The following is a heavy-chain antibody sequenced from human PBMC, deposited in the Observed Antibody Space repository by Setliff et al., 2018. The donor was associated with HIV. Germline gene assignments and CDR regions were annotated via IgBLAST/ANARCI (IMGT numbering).Heavy chain of an antibody. V-gene: IGHV1-2*02. Sequence: GASVKVSCKASGYTFSAYYMYWVRQAPGQGLEWMGWINPNSAGTNYAQKFQGRVTMTRDTSISTAYMELSGPRSDDTAVYYCARVDDFWSGPNTAGYMDVWGKGTTVTVSS. CDR3: ARVDDFWSGPNTAGYMDV. D-gene: IGHD3-3*01. J-gene: IGHJ6*03. CDR1: GYTFSAYY. CDR2: INPNSAGT.